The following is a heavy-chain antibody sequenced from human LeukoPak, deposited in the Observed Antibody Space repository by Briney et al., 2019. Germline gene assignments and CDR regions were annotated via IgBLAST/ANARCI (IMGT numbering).Heavy chain of an antibody. D-gene: IGHD3-22*01. CDR3: ARHGSMIVVPIGADYCYGMDV. V-gene: IGHV4-34*01. CDR1: GGSFSGYY. Sequence: SETLSLTCAVYGGSFSGYYWSWIRQPPGKGLEWIGEINHSGSTNYNPSLKSRVTISVDTSKNQFSLKLSSVTAADTAVYYCARHGSMIVVPIGADYCYGMDVWGQGTTVTVSS. J-gene: IGHJ6*02. CDR2: INHSGST.